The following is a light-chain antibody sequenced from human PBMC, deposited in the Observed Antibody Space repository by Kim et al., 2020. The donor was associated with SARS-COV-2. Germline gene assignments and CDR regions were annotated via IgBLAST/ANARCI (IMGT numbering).Light chain of an antibody. J-gene: IGLJ1*01. V-gene: IGLV3-1*01. CDR2: QDN. Sequence: PRPAARITCSGYILGDKYVSSCQQKPGQSPLVVIYQDNQRPSGIPERFSGAKSGNTATLTISGTQAMDEADYFCQAWDSSTHNYVFGAGTKVTVL. CDR1: ILGDKY. CDR3: QAWDSSTHNYV.